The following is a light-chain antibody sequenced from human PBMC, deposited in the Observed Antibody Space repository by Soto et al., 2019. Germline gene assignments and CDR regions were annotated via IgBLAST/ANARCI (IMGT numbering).Light chain of an antibody. J-gene: IGKJ1*01. Sequence: PGERVTLSCRASQSVNGYLDWFLQKPGQAPRLVLQRIFTRATGIPDRFSGSGSGTDFTLTISRLEPEDFALYYCHQRQNWPRTFGQGPKVDIK. V-gene: IGKV3-11*01. CDR2: RIF. CDR3: HQRQNWPRT. CDR1: QSVNGY.